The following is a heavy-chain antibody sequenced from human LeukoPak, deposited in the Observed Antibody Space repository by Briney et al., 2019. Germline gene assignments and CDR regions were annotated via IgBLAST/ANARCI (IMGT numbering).Heavy chain of an antibody. J-gene: IGHJ4*02. CDR3: ARGTRWELLRGPFDY. Sequence: GGSLRLSCAASGFTFSSYAMHWVRQAPGKGLEWVAVISYDGSNKYYADSVKGRFTISRDNSKNTLYLQMNSLRAEDTAVYYCARGTRWELLRGPFDYWGQGTLVTVSS. CDR1: GFTFSSYA. D-gene: IGHD1-26*01. CDR2: ISYDGSNK. V-gene: IGHV3-30*04.